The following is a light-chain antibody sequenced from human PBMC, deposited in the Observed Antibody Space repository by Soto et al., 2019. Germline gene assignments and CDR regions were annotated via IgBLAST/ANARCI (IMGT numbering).Light chain of an antibody. V-gene: IGKV3-20*01. Sequence: EIVLTQSPGTLSVSPGERATLSCRASQTISSDYLAWYQQKPGQAPSLLICGTSSRATGIPDRFSGSGSGTDFTLTISRLEPEDSAIYYCQQYVGWTFGQGTKVEIK. J-gene: IGKJ1*01. CDR3: QQYVGWT. CDR1: QTISSDY. CDR2: GTS.